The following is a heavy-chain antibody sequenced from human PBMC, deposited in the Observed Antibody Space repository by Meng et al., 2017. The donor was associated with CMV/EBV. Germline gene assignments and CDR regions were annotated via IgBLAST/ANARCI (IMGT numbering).Heavy chain of an antibody. CDR1: GFTFSSYW. CDR2: ISSSSSYI. Sequence: GGSLRLSCAASGFTFSSYWMHWVRQAPGKGLEWVSSISSSSSYIYYADSVKGRFTISRDNAKNSLYLQMNSLRAEDTAVYYCARELQLAHFDYWGQGTLVTVSS. D-gene: IGHD6-6*01. V-gene: IGHV3-21*01. CDR3: ARELQLAHFDY. J-gene: IGHJ4*02.